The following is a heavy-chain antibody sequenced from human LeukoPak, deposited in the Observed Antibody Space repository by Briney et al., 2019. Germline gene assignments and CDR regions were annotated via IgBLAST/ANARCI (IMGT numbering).Heavy chain of an antibody. Sequence: GSLRLSCATSGFTFSSYWVHWVRQTPGKGLVWVSRINSDGSTTNYADSVKGRFTISRDNAKNTLYLQMNGLRAEDTAVYYCARDGAAANFDYWGQGTLVTVSS. CDR3: ARDGAAANFDY. CDR1: GFTFSSYW. V-gene: IGHV3-74*01. J-gene: IGHJ4*02. D-gene: IGHD6-13*01. CDR2: INSDGSTT.